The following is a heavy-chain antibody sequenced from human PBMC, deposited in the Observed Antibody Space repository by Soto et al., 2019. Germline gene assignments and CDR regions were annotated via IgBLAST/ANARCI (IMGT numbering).Heavy chain of an antibody. CDR1: GYTFTSSD. D-gene: IGHD5-18*01. J-gene: IGHJ4*02. Sequence: QVQLVQSGAEVKKPGASVKVSCKASGYTFTSSDINWVRQATGQGLEWMGWMNPNSANTGYAQKFQGRVTMTRNTSISTAYRELSSLRSEDTAVYYCARGRGRGYSYRPTMKTASDYWGQGTLVTVSS. CDR2: MNPNSANT. V-gene: IGHV1-8*01. CDR3: ARGRGRGYSYRPTMKTASDY.